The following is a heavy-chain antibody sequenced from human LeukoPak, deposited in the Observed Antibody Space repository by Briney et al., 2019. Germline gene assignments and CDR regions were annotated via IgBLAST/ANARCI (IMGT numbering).Heavy chain of an antibody. V-gene: IGHV4-39*07. CDR3: ARGQTISIAVAGLPDY. Sequence: SETLSLTCTVSGGSISSSSYYWGWIRQPPGKGLEWIGSFYYSGSTSYNPSLKSRVTISVDTSKNQFSLKLSSVTAADTAVYYCARGQTISIAVAGLPDYWGQGTLVTVSS. CDR1: GGSISSSSYY. D-gene: IGHD6-19*01. CDR2: FYYSGST. J-gene: IGHJ4*02.